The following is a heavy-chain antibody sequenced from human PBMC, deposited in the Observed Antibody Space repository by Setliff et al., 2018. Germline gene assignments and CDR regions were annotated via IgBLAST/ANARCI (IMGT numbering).Heavy chain of an antibody. Sequence: PGGSLRLSCAASGFSFSNYWMHWVRQAPGKGLVWVSRINSDGSSTNYADSVKGQFTVSRDNAKNTLYLQMNSLRAEDTAVYYCARDGHNVYYCDYWGLGTLVTVSS. J-gene: IGHJ4*02. CDR1: GFSFSNYW. CDR3: ARDGHNVYYCDY. D-gene: IGHD1-1*01. V-gene: IGHV3-74*01. CDR2: INSDGSST.